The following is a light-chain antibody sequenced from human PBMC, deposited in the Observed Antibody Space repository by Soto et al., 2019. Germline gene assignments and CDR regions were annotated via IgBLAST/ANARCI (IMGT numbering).Light chain of an antibody. CDR3: QEYYGLSRS. CDR2: DAS. V-gene: IGKV1-5*01. CDR1: QSISSS. Sequence: DIEMTQSPSTLSASVGDRVTITCRASQSISSSLAWYQQRPGKAPKVLIYDASSFQSGVPSRFSGSGSGTEFTLTISSLQPEDFGTYYCQEYYGLSRSFGQGTKVEIK. J-gene: IGKJ1*01.